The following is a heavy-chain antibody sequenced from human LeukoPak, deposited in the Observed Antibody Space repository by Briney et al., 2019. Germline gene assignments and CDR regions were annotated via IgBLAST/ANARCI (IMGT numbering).Heavy chain of an antibody. Sequence: GESLKISCKGSGYSFTNYWIGWVRQVPGKGLEWMGIIYPGDSDTKYSPSFQGQVTISADKSINTAYLQWSSLKASDTAMYYCARAGEYSSSPHNWFDPWGQGTLVTVSS. J-gene: IGHJ5*02. CDR2: IYPGDSDT. D-gene: IGHD6-6*01. CDR3: ARAGEYSSSPHNWFDP. CDR1: GYSFTNYW. V-gene: IGHV5-51*01.